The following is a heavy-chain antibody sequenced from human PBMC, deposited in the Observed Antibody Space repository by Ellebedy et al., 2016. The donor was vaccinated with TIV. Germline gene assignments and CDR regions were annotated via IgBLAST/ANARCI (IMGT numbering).Heavy chain of an antibody. CDR2: ISYDGSNK. Sequence: GESLKISCAASGFTFSSYGMHWVRQAPGKGLEWVAVISYDGSNKYFGDSVKGRFTISRDSSKNTLYLQMNSLRPEDTAVYYCAKDRGGYSKSGMDVWGQGTTVTVSS. CDR3: AKDRGGYSKSGMDV. D-gene: IGHD5-18*01. J-gene: IGHJ6*02. V-gene: IGHV3-30*18. CDR1: GFTFSSYG.